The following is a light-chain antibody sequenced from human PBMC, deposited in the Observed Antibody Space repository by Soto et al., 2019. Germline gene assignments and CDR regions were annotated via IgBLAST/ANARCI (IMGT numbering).Light chain of an antibody. CDR2: DAS. Sequence: EIEMTQSPATLSVSPGERVTLSCRASQSVNNNLAWYQQKPGQAPRLLIYDASTRANGIPARFSGSGSGAEFTLTISSLQSEDFAVYFCQQYNDWPLAFGGGTKVGIK. V-gene: IGKV3-15*01. CDR3: QQYNDWPLA. CDR1: QSVNNN. J-gene: IGKJ4*01.